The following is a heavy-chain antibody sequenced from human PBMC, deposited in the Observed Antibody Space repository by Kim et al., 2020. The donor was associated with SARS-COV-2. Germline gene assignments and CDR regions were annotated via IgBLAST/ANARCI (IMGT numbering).Heavy chain of an antibody. J-gene: IGHJ4*02. V-gene: IGHV3-30*07. CDR3: ARGPQCCQRGGVDY. D-gene: IGHD2-21*01. Sequence: ADSVKGRFTISRDNSKNTLYLQMNSLRAEDTAVYYCARGPQCCQRGGVDYWGQGTLVTVSS.